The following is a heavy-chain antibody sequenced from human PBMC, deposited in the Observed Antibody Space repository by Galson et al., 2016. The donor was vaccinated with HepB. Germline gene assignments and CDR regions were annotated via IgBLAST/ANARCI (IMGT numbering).Heavy chain of an antibody. Sequence: SLRLSCAASGFNFNIYAMAWGRPAPGKGLQWVSAISPRGTDTYYADSVMGRFSISRDNSKTTVYLQMDSLRAEDTAVYYCARDTYGAFDPWGQGALVTVSS. V-gene: IGHV3-23*01. D-gene: IGHD2-8*01. CDR3: ARDTYGAFDP. CDR2: ISPRGTDT. CDR1: GFNFNIYA. J-gene: IGHJ5*02.